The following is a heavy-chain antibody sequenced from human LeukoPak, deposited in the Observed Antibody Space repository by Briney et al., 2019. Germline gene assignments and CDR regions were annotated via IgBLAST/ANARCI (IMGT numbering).Heavy chain of an antibody. CDR2: IYHSGST. V-gene: IGHV4-38-2*01. D-gene: IGHD2-2*01. J-gene: IGHJ5*02. CDR3: VRQRGYCSSTSCFHNWFDP. CDR1: GYSISSGYY. Sequence: ASETLSLTCAVSGYSISSGYYWGWIRQPPGKGLEWIGSIYHSGSTYYNPSLKSRVTISVDTSKNQFSLKLSSVTAADTAVYYCVRQRGYCSSTSCFHNWFDPWGQGTLVTVSS.